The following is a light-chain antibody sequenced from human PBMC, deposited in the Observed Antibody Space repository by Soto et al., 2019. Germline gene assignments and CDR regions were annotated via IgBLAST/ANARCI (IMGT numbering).Light chain of an antibody. J-gene: IGLJ1*01. CDR1: ISDVGRFDV. CDR2: EGS. Sequence: QSALTQPASVSGSRGQSSTISWTGTISDVGRFDVVSWFRQHPGQVPKLIIYEGSRRPSGVSRRFSGSKSGNTASLTISGLQAADDADYYCCAYVGARTYVFANGT. CDR3: CAYVGARTYV. V-gene: IGLV2-23*01.